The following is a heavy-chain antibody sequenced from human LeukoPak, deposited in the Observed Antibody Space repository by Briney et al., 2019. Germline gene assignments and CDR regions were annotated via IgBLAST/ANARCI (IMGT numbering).Heavy chain of an antibody. CDR1: GGTFSSYT. CDR2: IIPILGIA. J-gene: IGHJ4*02. V-gene: IGHV1-69*02. D-gene: IGHD3-22*01. CDR3: ASRGGSSGYYSDY. Sequence: ASVKASCKASGGTFSSYTISWVRQAPGQGLEWMGRIIPILGIATYAQKFQGRVTITADKSTSTAYMELSSLRSEDTAVYYCASRGGSSGYYSDYWGQGTLVTVSS.